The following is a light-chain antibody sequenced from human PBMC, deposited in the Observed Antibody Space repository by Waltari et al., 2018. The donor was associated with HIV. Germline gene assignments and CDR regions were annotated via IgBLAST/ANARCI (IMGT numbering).Light chain of an antibody. CDR3: QTWGTGIVL. CDR2: LNSDGSH. J-gene: IGLJ2*01. Sequence: QLVLTQSPSASASLGASAKLTCTLSSGHISYAIAWHQQQPEKGPRYLMKLNSDGSHTKGDGIPDRFSGSSSGAERYLTISSLQSDDEADYYCQTWGTGIVLFGGGTKVTVL. CDR1: SGHISYA. V-gene: IGLV4-69*01.